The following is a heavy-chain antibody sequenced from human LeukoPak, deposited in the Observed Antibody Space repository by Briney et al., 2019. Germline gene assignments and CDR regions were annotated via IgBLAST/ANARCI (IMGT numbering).Heavy chain of an antibody. V-gene: IGHV1-18*01. D-gene: IGHD3-10*01. J-gene: IGHJ4*02. Sequence: GASVTVSCKASGYTFTSYGISWVRQAPGQGLEWMGWISPYNGNKNYAQKLQGRVTMTTDTSTTTAYMELRSLRSDDTAMYFCARMYFASGSDFDYWGQGTLVTVSS. CDR1: GYTFTSYG. CDR3: ARMYFASGSDFDY. CDR2: ISPYNGNK.